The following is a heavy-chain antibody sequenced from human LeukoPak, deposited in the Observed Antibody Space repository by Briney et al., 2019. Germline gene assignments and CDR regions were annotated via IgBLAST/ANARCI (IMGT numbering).Heavy chain of an antibody. V-gene: IGHV3-23*01. CDR2: ISGSGGST. CDR3: AKDKSSGYDLDY. J-gene: IGHJ4*02. D-gene: IGHD5-12*01. Sequence: GGSLKLSCAASGFTFSGYAMSWVRQAPGKGLKWVSAISGSGGSTYYADSVKGRFTISRDNSKNTLFLQMNSLRAEDTAVYYCAKDKSSGYDLDYWGQGTPVTVSS. CDR1: GFTFSGYA.